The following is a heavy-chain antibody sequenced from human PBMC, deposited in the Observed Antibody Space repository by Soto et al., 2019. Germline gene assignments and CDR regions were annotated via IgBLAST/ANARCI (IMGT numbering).Heavy chain of an antibody. CDR2: ISYDGNVA. CDR3: AKEGPITNWYFDS. Sequence: QVQLVESEGGVVQPGRSLRLSCTASGFTFSNYGMHWVRQAPGKGLEWVTVISYDGNVAYYADSVKGRFTSSRDNSKNPLYLQMNSLRTEDTAVYYCAKEGPITNWYFDSWGQGTLVTVSS. CDR1: GFTFSNYG. J-gene: IGHJ4*02. D-gene: IGHD1-1*01. V-gene: IGHV3-30*18.